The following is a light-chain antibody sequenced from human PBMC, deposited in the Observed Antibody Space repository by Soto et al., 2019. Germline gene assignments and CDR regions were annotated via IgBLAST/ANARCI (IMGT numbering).Light chain of an antibody. J-gene: IGKJ2*01. CDR3: QQYNNWPPIT. V-gene: IGKV3-15*01. CDR2: GAS. CDR1: QSVTGN. Sequence: EIVMTQSPATLSVSPGERATLSCMASQSVTGNLAWYQQMPGQAPSLLIYGASTRATGIPARISGSGSGTEFTLTISSRQTEDFAVYYCQQYNNWPPITFGQGTKLEIK.